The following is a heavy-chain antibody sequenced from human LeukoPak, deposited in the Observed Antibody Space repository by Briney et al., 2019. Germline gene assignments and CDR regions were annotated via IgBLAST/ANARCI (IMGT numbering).Heavy chain of an antibody. Sequence: GGSLRLSCAASGFTFNIYAMNWVRQAPGKGLEWVAAIGGSGVSTRDADSVKGRFTISRDNSKNTLYLQMSSLRAEDTAVYYCAKDHMSSPVTYGYSFDSWGQGILVTVSS. CDR2: IGGSGVST. V-gene: IGHV3-23*01. CDR3: AKDHMSSPVTYGYSFDS. J-gene: IGHJ4*02. CDR1: GFTFNIYA. D-gene: IGHD5-18*01.